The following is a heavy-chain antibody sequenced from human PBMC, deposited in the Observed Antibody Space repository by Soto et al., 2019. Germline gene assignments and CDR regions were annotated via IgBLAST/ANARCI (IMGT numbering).Heavy chain of an antibody. CDR3: TRGGGHYDRPV. CDR2: IRSKTNDYAT. J-gene: IGHJ6*02. CDR1: GLDFSDSA. V-gene: IGHV3-73*02. D-gene: IGHD3-3*01. Sequence: EVQLVESGGGLVQPGGSLKLSCAVSGLDFSDSAMHWVRQASGKGLEWVGRIRSKTNDYATAYGASVEGRFIISRDDSKNTAYFHINILKTGESAVFYFTRGGGHYDRPVWGQGTTVIVSS.